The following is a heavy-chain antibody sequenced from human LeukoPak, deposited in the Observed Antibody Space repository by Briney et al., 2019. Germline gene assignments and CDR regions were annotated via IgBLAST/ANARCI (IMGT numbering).Heavy chain of an antibody. J-gene: IGHJ4*02. Sequence: PGGSLRLSCAASGFTFSSYGMSWVRQSPGKGLEWVSVISGSGGRTYYADSVKGRFTISRDNSKNTLYLQMNSLRAEDTAVYYCAKDLSIVATISDYWGQGTLVTVSS. D-gene: IGHD5-12*01. CDR3: AKDLSIVATISDY. CDR2: ISGSGGRT. CDR1: GFTFSSYG. V-gene: IGHV3-23*01.